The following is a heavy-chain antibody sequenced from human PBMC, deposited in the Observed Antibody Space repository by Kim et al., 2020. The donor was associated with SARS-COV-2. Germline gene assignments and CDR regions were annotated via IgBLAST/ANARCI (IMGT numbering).Heavy chain of an antibody. V-gene: IGHV1-3*01. CDR2: T. J-gene: IGHJ4*02. CDR3: ARGGGGAVAAD. D-gene: IGHD6-19*01. Sequence: TKYSQKFQGRVTITRDTSANTAYMELSSLRSEDTAVYYCARGGGGAVAADWGQGTLVTVSS.